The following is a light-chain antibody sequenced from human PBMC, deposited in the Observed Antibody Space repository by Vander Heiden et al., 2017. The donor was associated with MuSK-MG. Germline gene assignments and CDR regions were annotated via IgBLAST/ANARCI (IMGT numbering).Light chain of an antibody. Sequence: IHITPSPPVLSASLRDRVSLTCRASQSINNSVAWYQQKPVQAPKLLLYAAASLESGVPSRFSGSGSGTDYTLTISSLQAEDLATYYCHQDYSTPLTFGPGTKVEIK. V-gene: IGKV1-NL1*01. CDR3: HQDYSTPLT. CDR2: AAA. CDR1: QSINNS. J-gene: IGKJ4*01.